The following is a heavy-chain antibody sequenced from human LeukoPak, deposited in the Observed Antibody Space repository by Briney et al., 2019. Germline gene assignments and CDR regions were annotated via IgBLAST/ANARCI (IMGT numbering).Heavy chain of an antibody. CDR2: IIPILGIA. Sequence: SVKVSCKASGGTFSSYAISWVRQAPGQGLEWMGRIIPILGIANYAQKFQGRVTITADKSTSTAYMELSSLRSEDTAVYYCARVWQSSEIDYWGQGTLVTVSS. J-gene: IGHJ4*02. CDR3: ARVWQSSEIDY. D-gene: IGHD6-25*01. V-gene: IGHV1-69*04. CDR1: GGTFSSYA.